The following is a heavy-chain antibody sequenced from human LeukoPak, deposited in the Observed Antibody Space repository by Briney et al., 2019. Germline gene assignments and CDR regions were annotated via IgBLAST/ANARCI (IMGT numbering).Heavy chain of an antibody. Sequence: SETLSLTCTVSGGSISSYYWSWIRQPPGKGLEWIGYIYYSGSTNYNPSLKNRVTISVDTSKNQFSLKLSSVTAADTAVYYCAGSIAAAGRFDYWGQGTLVTVSS. CDR3: AGSIAAAGRFDY. D-gene: IGHD6-13*01. J-gene: IGHJ4*02. V-gene: IGHV4-59*01. CDR1: GGSISSYY. CDR2: IYYSGST.